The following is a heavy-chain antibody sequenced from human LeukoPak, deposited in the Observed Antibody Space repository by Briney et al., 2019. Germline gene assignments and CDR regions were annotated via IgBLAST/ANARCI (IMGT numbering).Heavy chain of an antibody. CDR3: ARVSFGPASEWFDP. J-gene: IGHJ5*02. Sequence: GGSLRLSCAASGFNVRSKYMSWVRQAPGKGLECVSVFYSGGTTAYADSVKGRFTVSIDNSNNTLYLQMNSPRAEDTAVYYCARVSFGPASEWFDPWGQGTLVTVSS. CDR2: FYSGGTT. CDR1: GFNVRSKY. V-gene: IGHV3-53*01. D-gene: IGHD3/OR15-3a*01.